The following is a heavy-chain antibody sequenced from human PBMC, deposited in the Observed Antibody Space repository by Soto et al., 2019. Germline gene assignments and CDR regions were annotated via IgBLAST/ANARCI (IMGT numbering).Heavy chain of an antibody. CDR2: IYYSGST. D-gene: IGHD2-15*01. V-gene: IGHV4-39*01. CDR3: ARPTRDYCSGGSCPTMHAFDI. CDR1: GGSISSSSYY. Sequence: SETLSLTCTVSGGSISSSSYYWGWIRQPPGKGLEWIGSIYYSGSTYYNPSLKSRVTISVDTSKNQLSLKLSSVTAADTAVYYCARPTRDYCSGGSCPTMHAFDIWGQGTMVTVSS. J-gene: IGHJ3*02.